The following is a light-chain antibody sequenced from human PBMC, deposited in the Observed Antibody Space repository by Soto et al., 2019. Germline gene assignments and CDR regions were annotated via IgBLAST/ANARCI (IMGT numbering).Light chain of an antibody. V-gene: IGKV3-20*01. CDR3: QLYGSSPMYT. CDR2: GAS. CDR1: QSVSNSA. Sequence: EIVLTQSPGTLSLSPGARATLSCRASQSVSNSALAWYLQKPGQAPRLLIYGASSRATGIPDRFSGSGSGTDFTLTISRLEPEDFAVYYCQLYGSSPMYTFGQGTRLEIK. J-gene: IGKJ2*01.